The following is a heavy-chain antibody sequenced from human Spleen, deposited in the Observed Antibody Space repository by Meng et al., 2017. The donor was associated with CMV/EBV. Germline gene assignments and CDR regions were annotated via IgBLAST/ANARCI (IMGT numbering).Heavy chain of an antibody. CDR1: GFTFDNAW. J-gene: IGHJ3*02. V-gene: IGHV3-15*01. Sequence: GESLKISCEASGFTFDNAWMTWVRQAPGKGLEWLGRIKSKVDGGAPDYPAFVRGRFTISRDDSKNSLYLQMNSLKTEDTAVYYCASSLYCSSTSCYPYGAFDIWGQGTMVTVSS. CDR3: ASSLYCSSTSCYPYGAFDI. D-gene: IGHD2-2*01. CDR2: IKSKVDGGAP.